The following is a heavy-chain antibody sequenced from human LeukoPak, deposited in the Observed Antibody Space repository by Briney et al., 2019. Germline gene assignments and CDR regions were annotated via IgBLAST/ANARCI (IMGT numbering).Heavy chain of an antibody. CDR3: ATYPPAYDSSGYFLPLDY. Sequence: ASVKVSCKASGYTFTSYDINWVRQATGQGLEWMGWMNPNSGNTGYAQKFQGRVTMTEDTSTDTAYMELSSLRSEDTAVYYCATYPPAYDSSGYFLPLDYWGQGTLVTVSS. D-gene: IGHD3-22*01. J-gene: IGHJ4*02. V-gene: IGHV1-8*01. CDR2: MNPNSGNT. CDR1: GYTFTSYD.